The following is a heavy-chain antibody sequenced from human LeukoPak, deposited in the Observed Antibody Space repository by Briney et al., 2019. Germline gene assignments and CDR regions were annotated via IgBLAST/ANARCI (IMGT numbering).Heavy chain of an antibody. J-gene: IGHJ4*02. V-gene: IGHV3-30*02. CDR3: AKDLPDYFDY. Sequence: GGSLRLSCAPSGFIFSSYGMHWVRQAPGKGLEWVAFIRYDGGNAYYADSVKGRFTISRDNSKNTLYLQMNSLRAEDTAVYYCAKDLPDYFDYWGQGTLVTVSS. CDR2: IRYDGGNA. CDR1: GFIFSSYG.